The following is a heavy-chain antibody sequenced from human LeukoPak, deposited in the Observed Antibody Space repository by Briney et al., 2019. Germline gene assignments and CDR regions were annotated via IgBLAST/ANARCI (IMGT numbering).Heavy chain of an antibody. Sequence: SETLSLTCTVSGGSISSGGYYWSWIRQHPGKGLEWIGYIYYSGSTYYNPSHKSRVTISVDTSKNQFSLKLSSVTAADTAVYYCARIEGMVRGVYFDYWGQGTLVTVSS. CDR3: ARIEGMVRGVYFDY. J-gene: IGHJ4*02. V-gene: IGHV4-31*03. CDR1: GGSISSGGYY. D-gene: IGHD3-10*01. CDR2: IYYSGST.